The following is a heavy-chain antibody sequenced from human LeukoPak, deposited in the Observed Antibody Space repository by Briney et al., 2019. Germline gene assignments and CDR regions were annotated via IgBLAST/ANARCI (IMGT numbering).Heavy chain of an antibody. D-gene: IGHD3-22*01. CDR3: ATHYYDSSGYFDY. Sequence: ASVKGSCKASGGTFSSYAISWVRQAPGQGLEWMGGIIPIFGTANYAQKVQGRVTITTDESTSTAYMELSSLRSEDTAVYYCATHYYDSSGYFDYWGQGTLVTVSS. V-gene: IGHV1-69*05. CDR2: IIPIFGTA. CDR1: GGTFSSYA. J-gene: IGHJ4*02.